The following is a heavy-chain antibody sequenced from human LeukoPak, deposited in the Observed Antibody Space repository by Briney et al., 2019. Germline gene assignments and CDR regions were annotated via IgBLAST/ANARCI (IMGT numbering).Heavy chain of an antibody. J-gene: IGHJ4*02. V-gene: IGHV3-9*01. CDR3: ARDSSGWYYFDY. Sequence: GGSLRLSCAASGFTFDDYAMHWVRQAPGKGLEWVSGISWNSGSIGYADSVKGRFTISRDNAKNSLYLQMNSLRAEDTAVYYCARDSSGWYYFDYWGQGTLVTVSS. CDR2: ISWNSGSI. D-gene: IGHD6-19*01. CDR1: GFTFDDYA.